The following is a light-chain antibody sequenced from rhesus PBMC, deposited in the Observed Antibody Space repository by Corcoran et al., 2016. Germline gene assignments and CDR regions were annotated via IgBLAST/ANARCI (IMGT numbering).Light chain of an antibody. CDR3: MQHKALPFS. J-gene: IGKJ3*01. CDR2: GGS. CDR1: QSLVHTNGYTY. Sequence: DIVMTQTPLSLPVTPGESASFSCRSSQSLVHTNGYTYLYWYLQKPGQSPELLIYGGSHRASGVPDRFSGVGSGTVFTLKFSTVEAEDVGLSFCMQHKALPFSFGPWTKLNIK. V-gene: IGKV2-61*01.